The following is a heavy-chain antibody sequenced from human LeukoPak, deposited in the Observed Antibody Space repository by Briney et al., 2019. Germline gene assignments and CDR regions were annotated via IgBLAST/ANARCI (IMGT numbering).Heavy chain of an antibody. CDR1: GGSISSYC. V-gene: IGHV4-59*01. D-gene: IGHD6-13*01. CDR3: ARGSIAAAVDY. CDR2: IYYSGST. Sequence: SETLSLTCTVSGGSISSYCWSWIRQPPGKGLEWIGYIYYSGSTNYNPSLKSRVTISVDTSKNQFSLKLSSVTAADTAVYYCARGSIAAAVDYWGQGTLVTVSS. J-gene: IGHJ4*02.